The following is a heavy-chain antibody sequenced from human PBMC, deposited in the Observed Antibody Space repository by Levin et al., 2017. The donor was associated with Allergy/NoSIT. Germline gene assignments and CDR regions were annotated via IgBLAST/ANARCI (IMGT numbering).Heavy chain of an antibody. D-gene: IGHD2-8*01. V-gene: IGHV3-30*18. CDR1: GFTFSSYG. CDR3: AKQGDCTNGVCLRY. Sequence: GESLKISCAASGFTFSSYGMHWVRQAPGKGLEWVAVISYDGSNKYYADSVKGRFTISRDNSKNTLYLQMNSLRAEDTAVYYCAKQGDCTNGVCLRYWGQGTLVTVSS. J-gene: IGHJ4*02. CDR2: ISYDGSNK.